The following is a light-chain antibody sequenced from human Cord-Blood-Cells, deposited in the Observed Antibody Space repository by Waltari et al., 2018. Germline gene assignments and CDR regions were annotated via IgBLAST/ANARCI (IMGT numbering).Light chain of an antibody. Sequence: ETVLTQPPAALSVSPGDRATLSCRASQRVSSNLAWYQQKPGQAPRPPLYGASTRATRIPARFSGSGSGTEFTLTISSLQSEDFAVYYCQQYNNWPLTFGPGTKVDIK. V-gene: IGKV3-15*01. CDR1: QRVSSN. J-gene: IGKJ3*01. CDR3: QQYNNWPLT. CDR2: GAS.